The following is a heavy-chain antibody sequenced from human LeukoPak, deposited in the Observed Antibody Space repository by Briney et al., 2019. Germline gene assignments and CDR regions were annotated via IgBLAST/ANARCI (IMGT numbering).Heavy chain of an antibody. D-gene: IGHD3-9*01. CDR2: INHNGEMI. J-gene: IGHJ4*02. Sequence: QTGGSLRLSCAASGFTFSNYVMSWVRQAPGKGLEWVSYINHNGEMIFYPDFVKGRFTISRDNAKNSLYLQMNSLRDEDTAVYYCARDNDWAIHYWGQGTLVTVSS. CDR3: ARDNDWAIHY. V-gene: IGHV3-48*02. CDR1: GFTFSNYV.